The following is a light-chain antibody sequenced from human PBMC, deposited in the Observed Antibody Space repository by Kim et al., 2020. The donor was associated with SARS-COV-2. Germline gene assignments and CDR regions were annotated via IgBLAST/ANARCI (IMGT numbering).Light chain of an antibody. Sequence: DIQMTQSPSSLSASVGDRVTITCRASQSISTYLNWYQQKPGKAPKLLIYAASSLQSGVPSRFSGSGSGTDFTLTISSLQPEDFATYYCQQSDVTPYTFGQETNLEI. V-gene: IGKV1-39*01. CDR2: AAS. J-gene: IGKJ2*01. CDR1: QSISTY. CDR3: QQSDVTPYT.